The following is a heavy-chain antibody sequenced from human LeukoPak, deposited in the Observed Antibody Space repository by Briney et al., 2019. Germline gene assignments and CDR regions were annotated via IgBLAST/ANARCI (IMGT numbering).Heavy chain of an antibody. Sequence: GGSLRPSCAASGFTFSSYWMHWVRQAPGKGLVWVSLINSDGSITSYADSVKGRFTISRDNAKNTLFLQMNSLRAEDTAVYYCVREFGKIDGGTWGQGTLVTVSS. D-gene: IGHD3-16*01. CDR3: VREFGKIDGGT. J-gene: IGHJ5*02. V-gene: IGHV3-74*01. CDR2: INSDGSIT. CDR1: GFTFSSYW.